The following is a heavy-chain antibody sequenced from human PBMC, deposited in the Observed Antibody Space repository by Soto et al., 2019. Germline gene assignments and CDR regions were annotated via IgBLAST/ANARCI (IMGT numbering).Heavy chain of an antibody. CDR2: MNPNSGNT. V-gene: IGHV1-8*01. CDR1: GYTFTSYD. Sequence: ASVKVSCKAYGYTFTSYDINWVRQATGQGLEWMGWMNPNSGNTGYAQKFQGRVTMTRNTSISAAYMELSSLRSEDTAVYYCARGRGSSSYYYMDVWGKGTTVTVSS. J-gene: IGHJ6*03. D-gene: IGHD6-6*01. CDR3: ARGRGSSSYYYMDV.